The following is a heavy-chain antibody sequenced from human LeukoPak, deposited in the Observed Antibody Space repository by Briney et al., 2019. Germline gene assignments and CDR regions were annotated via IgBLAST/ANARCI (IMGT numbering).Heavy chain of an antibody. CDR2: ISSTSSFI. Sequence: PGRSLRLSCAASGFTFTNYGMNWVRQAPGKGLEWVSSISSTSSFIYYVDSVKGRFTISRDNAKNSLYLQMNSLRAEDTAVYYCARVYGSIYYYHGMDVWGQGTTVTVSS. CDR3: ARVYGSIYYYHGMDV. V-gene: IGHV3-21*01. D-gene: IGHD4-23*01. J-gene: IGHJ6*02. CDR1: GFTFTNYG.